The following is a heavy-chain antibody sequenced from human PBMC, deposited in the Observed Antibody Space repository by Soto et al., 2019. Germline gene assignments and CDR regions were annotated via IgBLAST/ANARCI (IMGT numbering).Heavy chain of an antibody. Sequence: QVQPVQSGSEVKKPGSSVRVSCKTGSFYAVSWVRQAPGQGLEWMGGLIPVFDTPSYAQKFQGRGTITADESKSTAYMELSSLRSEATSLYYCASTPVTGRYSYYGMDAWDQGLAVTVSS. D-gene: IGHD4-4*01. CDR3: ASTPVTGRYSYYGMDA. CDR1: SFYA. J-gene: IGHJ6*02. V-gene: IGHV1-69*01. CDR2: LIPVFDTP.